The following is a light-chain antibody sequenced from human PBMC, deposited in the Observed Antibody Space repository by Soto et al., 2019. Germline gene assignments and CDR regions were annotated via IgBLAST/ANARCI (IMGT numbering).Light chain of an antibody. V-gene: IGLV2-14*01. Sequence: QSALTQPASVSGSPGQSITIPCTGTSSDVGDYNYVSWYQQYPGKAPKLMIYDVSNRPSVVSNRFSGSKSGNTASLTISGLQAEDEADYYCSSYTSSSTLYVFGTWTKLTVL. CDR1: SSDVGDYNY. CDR2: DVS. CDR3: SSYTSSSTLYV. J-gene: IGLJ1*01.